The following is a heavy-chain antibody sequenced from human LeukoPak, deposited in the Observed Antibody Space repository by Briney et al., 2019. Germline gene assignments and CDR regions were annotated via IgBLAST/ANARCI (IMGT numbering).Heavy chain of an antibody. Sequence: ASVKVSCKASGYTFTSYDINWVRQATGQGLEWMGWMNPNSGNTGYAQKFQGRVTMTRDTSISTAYMELGSLRSEDTAVYYCARDADYYYGSGSYYYWGQGTLVTVSS. J-gene: IGHJ4*02. D-gene: IGHD3-10*01. CDR3: ARDADYYYGSGSYYY. CDR1: GYTFTSYD. CDR2: MNPNSGNT. V-gene: IGHV1-8*01.